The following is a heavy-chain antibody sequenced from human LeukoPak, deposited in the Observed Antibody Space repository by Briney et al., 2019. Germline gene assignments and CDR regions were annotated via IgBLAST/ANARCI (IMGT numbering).Heavy chain of an antibody. V-gene: IGHV4-59*01. Sequence: PSETLSLTCTVSGGSISSYYWSWIRQPPGKGLEWIGYIYYSGSTNYNPSLKSRVTISVDTSKNQFSLKLSSVTAADTAVYYCAREDDLRPRQYYFDYWGQGTLVTVSS. D-gene: IGHD5-12*01. CDR2: IYYSGST. J-gene: IGHJ4*02. CDR3: AREDDLRPRQYYFDY. CDR1: GGSISSYY.